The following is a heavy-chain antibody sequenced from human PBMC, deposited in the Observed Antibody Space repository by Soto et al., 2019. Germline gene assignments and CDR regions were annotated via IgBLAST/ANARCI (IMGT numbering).Heavy chain of an antibody. D-gene: IGHD1-26*01. CDR1: TITSYS. J-gene: IGHJ5*02. V-gene: IGHV3-21*04. CDR3: TSDEGESYGIRFNP. Sequence: EVQLVESGGGLVKPGGSLRLSCAFTITSYSLNWVNQVRGKRREGVSSISSGSAYINYEEAVKDRFSIFRETANNLIYLRIRSPKEDDMAVLSCTSDEGESYGIRFNPWDQGTLVTVS. CDR2: ISSGSAYI.